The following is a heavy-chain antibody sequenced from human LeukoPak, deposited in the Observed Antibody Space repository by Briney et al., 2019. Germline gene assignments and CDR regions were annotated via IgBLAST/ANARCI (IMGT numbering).Heavy chain of an antibody. J-gene: IGHJ5*02. CDR2: INPSDDST. D-gene: IGHD6-13*01. CDR1: GYTFNSSY. V-gene: IGHV1-46*02. CDR3: AREGAAGGWFDP. Sequence: ASVKVSCKASGYTFNSSYMHWVRQAPGQGLEWMGIINPSDDSTRYAQKFQGRVTMTRDTSTSTVYMELSSLRSEDTAVYYCAREGAAGGWFDPWGQGTLVTVSS.